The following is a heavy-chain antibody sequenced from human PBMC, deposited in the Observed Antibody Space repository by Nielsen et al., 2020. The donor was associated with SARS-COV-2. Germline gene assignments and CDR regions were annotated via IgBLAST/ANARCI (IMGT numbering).Heavy chain of an antibody. V-gene: IGHV3-30*18. D-gene: IGHD2-15*01. J-gene: IGHJ4*02. CDR1: GFTFRTYG. CDR3: AKDWTAIVVVPSGGVDY. Sequence: GGSLRLSCAASGFTFRTYGMPWVRQAPGKGLEWVAAISYDGSNKYYVDSVKGRFTISRDNSKNTLYLQMSSLREEDTAVYYCAKDWTAIVVVPSGGVDYWGQGTLVTVSS. CDR2: ISYDGSNK.